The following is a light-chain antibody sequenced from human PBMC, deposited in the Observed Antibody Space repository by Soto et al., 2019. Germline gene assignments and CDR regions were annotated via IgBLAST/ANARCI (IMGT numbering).Light chain of an antibody. CDR2: GAS. CDR3: QQGYRSPRT. CDR1: QSISIY. Sequence: DIQMTQSPSSLSASVGDRVTITCWASQSISIYLNWYQQKPGKVPKLLIYGASSLQSGVPSRFSGSGSGTDFTLTINSLQPDDFATYYCQQGYRSPRTFGQGTKVEIK. J-gene: IGKJ1*01. V-gene: IGKV1-39*01.